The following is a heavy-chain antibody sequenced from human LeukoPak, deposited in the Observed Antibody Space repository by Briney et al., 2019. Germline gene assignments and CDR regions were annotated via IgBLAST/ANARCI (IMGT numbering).Heavy chain of an antibody. CDR3: AREANGSPEYFDS. CDR1: GGSISSYY. V-gene: IGHV4-4*07. D-gene: IGHD1-26*01. J-gene: IGHJ4*02. Sequence: SETLSLTCTVSGGSISSYYWSWIRQPAGKGLEWIGRIYTSGSTNYNASLKSRVTISVDTSKSQFSLRLSSVTAADTAVYYCAREANGSPEYFDSWGQGTLVTVSS. CDR2: IYTSGST.